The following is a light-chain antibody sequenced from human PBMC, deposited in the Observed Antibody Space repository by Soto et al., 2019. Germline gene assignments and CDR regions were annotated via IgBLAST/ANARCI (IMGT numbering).Light chain of an antibody. J-gene: IGLJ1*01. CDR1: SSNIGSNT. V-gene: IGLV1-44*01. CDR2: STS. Sequence: QSVLTQPPSASGTPGQIVAISCSGSSSNIGSNTVTWYQQLPGTAPKLLIYSTSQRSSGVPGRFSGSKSGASASLSISGLQSEDEADYYCAAWDDRLDVYAFGTGTKGTVL. CDR3: AAWDDRLDVYA.